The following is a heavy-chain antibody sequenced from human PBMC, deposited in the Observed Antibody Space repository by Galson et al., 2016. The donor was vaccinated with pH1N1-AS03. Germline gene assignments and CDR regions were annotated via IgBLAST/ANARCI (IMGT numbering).Heavy chain of an antibody. CDR2: TYYRSKWYN. J-gene: IGHJ5*02. D-gene: IGHD6-6*01. V-gene: IGHV6-1*01. Sequence: CAISGDSVSSNSAAWNWIRQSPSRGLEWLGRTYYRSKWYNDYAVSVKSRITNNPDTSKNQFSLQLNSVTPEDTAVYYCARGHYSSSFYWFDPWGQGTLVTVSS. CDR1: GDSVSSNSAA. CDR3: ARGHYSSSFYWFDP.